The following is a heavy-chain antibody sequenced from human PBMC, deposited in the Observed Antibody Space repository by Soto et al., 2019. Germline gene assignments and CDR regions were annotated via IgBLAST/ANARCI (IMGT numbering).Heavy chain of an antibody. CDR1: GFTFSSYA. D-gene: IGHD3-10*01. CDR2: ISGSGGTT. CDR3: AKDSYYGSGSYGNYYYYYGMDV. Sequence: PGGSLRLSCAASGFTFSSYAMTWVRQAPGKGLEWVSIISGSGGTTYYADSVKGRFTISRDNSKNTLYLQMNSLRAEDTAVYYCAKDSYYGSGSYGNYYYYYGMDVWGQGTTVTVSS. V-gene: IGHV3-23*01. J-gene: IGHJ6*02.